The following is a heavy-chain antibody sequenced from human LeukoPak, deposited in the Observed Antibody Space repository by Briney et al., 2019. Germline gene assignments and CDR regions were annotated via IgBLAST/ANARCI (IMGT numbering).Heavy chain of an antibody. Sequence: SETLSLTCTVPGGSISSYYWSWIRQSAGKGLEWIGRVYTSRSTNYNASLQSRVTMSVDTSKNQFSLKLSSVTAADTAVYYCARDSRGSGSYYSDFDYWGQGTLVTVSS. V-gene: IGHV4-4*07. J-gene: IGHJ4*02. CDR2: VYTSRST. D-gene: IGHD3-10*01. CDR1: GGSISSYY. CDR3: ARDSRGSGSYYSDFDY.